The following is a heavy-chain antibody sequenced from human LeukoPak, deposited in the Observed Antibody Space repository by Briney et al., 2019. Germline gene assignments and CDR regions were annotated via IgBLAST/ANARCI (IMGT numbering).Heavy chain of an antibody. CDR3: ARGSTGRGLYYYYGMDV. J-gene: IGHJ6*02. V-gene: IGHV1-24*01. CDR2: FDPEDGET. Sequence: ASVKVSCKVSGYTLTELSMHWVRQAPGKGLEWMGGFDPEDGETNYAQKFQGRVTITADESTSTAYMELSSLRSEDTAVYYCARGSTGRGLYYYYGMDVWGQGTTVTVSS. D-gene: IGHD2-2*01. CDR1: GYTLTELS.